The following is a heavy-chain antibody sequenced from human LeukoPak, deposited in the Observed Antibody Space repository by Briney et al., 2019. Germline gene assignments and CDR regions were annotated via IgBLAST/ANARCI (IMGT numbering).Heavy chain of an antibody. CDR1: GFSLSTSGVG. J-gene: IGHJ4*02. D-gene: IGHD2-2*01. V-gene: IGHV2-5*02. Sequence: SGPTLVKPTQTLTLTCTFSGFSLSTSGVGVGWIRQPPGKALEWLALIYWDDDKRYSQSLKSRLTITKDTSKNQVVLTMTNMDPVDTATYYCARVVPAAAYFDYWGQGTLVTVSS. CDR3: ARVVPAAAYFDY. CDR2: IYWDDDK.